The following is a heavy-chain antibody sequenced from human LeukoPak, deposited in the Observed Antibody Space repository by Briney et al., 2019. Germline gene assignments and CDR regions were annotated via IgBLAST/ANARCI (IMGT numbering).Heavy chain of an antibody. CDR2: INPNSGGT. Sequence: ASVTVSCKASGYTFTGYYMHWVRQAPGQGLEWMGWINPNSGGTNYAQNFQGRVTMTRDTSISTAYMELSRLRSDETAVYYCARDTGGSLGFDYWGQGTLVTVSS. J-gene: IGHJ4*02. CDR3: ARDTGGSLGFDY. CDR1: GYTFTGYY. V-gene: IGHV1-2*02. D-gene: IGHD2-8*02.